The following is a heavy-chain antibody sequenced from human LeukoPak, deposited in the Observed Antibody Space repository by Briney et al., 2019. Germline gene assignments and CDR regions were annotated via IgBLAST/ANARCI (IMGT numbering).Heavy chain of an antibody. CDR3: TRELLSLHQDLDS. Sequence: GGSLRLSCAASGFTFSSHTMNWVRQAPGKGLEWVSCISSNVNKMYYAESVRGRFTVSRDNAGNSLSLQMDSLRAEDTAVYYCTRELLSLHQDLDSWGQGTLVTVSS. J-gene: IGHJ5*01. D-gene: IGHD2/OR15-2a*01. V-gene: IGHV3-21*01. CDR2: ISSNVNKM. CDR1: GFTFSSHT.